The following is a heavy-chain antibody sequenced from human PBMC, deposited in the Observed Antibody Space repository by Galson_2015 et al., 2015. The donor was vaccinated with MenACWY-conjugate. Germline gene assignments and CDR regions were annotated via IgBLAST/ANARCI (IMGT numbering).Heavy chain of an antibody. CDR1: GGSISSRNW. Sequence: ETLSLTCAVSGGSISSRNWWSWVRQPPGKGLEWIGEIYHSGSTNYNPSLKSRVTISVDKSKNQFSLKLSSVTAADTAVYYCASSRELLQAIDYWGQGTLVTVSS. V-gene: IGHV4-4*02. CDR3: ASSRELLQAIDY. J-gene: IGHJ4*02. D-gene: IGHD1-26*01. CDR2: IYHSGST.